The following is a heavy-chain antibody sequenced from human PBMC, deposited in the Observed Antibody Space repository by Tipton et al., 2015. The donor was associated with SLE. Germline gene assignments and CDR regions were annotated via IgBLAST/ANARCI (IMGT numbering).Heavy chain of an antibody. D-gene: IGHD2-15*01. CDR3: ARGLGYCSGGSCYSFDY. J-gene: IGHJ4*02. CDR1: GGTSRDYF. CDR2: VSHRGTT. Sequence: TLSLTCAVYGGTSRDYFWSWIRQPPGKGLEWIGEVSHRGTTNYNPSLDSRVTISLDRFNNQFTLKMTSVTAADTAVYYCARGLGYCSGGSCYSFDYWGQGTLVTVSS. V-gene: IGHV4-34*01.